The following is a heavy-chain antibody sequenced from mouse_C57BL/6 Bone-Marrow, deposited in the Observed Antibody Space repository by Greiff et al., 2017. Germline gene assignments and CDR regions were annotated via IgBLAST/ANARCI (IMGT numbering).Heavy chain of an antibody. CDR2: IDPSGSYT. V-gene: IGHV1-69*01. D-gene: IGHD1-1*01. CDR1: GYTFTSYW. Sequence: QVQLQQPGAELVMPGASVKLSCKASGYTFTSYWMHWVKQRPGQGLEWIVEIDPSGSYTNYNQKFKGKSTLTVDKSSSTASMQLSSLTSGDSAVYDCARYPPHYYGSSHWYFDVWGTGTTVTVSS. J-gene: IGHJ1*03. CDR3: ARYPPHYYGSSHWYFDV.